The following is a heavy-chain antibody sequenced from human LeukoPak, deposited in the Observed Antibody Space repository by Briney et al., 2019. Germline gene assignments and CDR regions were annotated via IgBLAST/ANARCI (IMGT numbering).Heavy chain of an antibody. Sequence: SETLPLTCAVYGGSFSGYYWSWIRQPPGKGLEWIGEINHSGSTNYNPSLKSRVTISVDTSKNQFSLKLSSVTAADTAVYYCARTMRQGGYSYGYPAYYFDYWGQGTLVTVSS. V-gene: IGHV4-34*01. CDR1: GGSFSGYY. CDR2: INHSGST. CDR3: ARTMRQGGYSYGYPAYYFDY. J-gene: IGHJ4*02. D-gene: IGHD5-18*01.